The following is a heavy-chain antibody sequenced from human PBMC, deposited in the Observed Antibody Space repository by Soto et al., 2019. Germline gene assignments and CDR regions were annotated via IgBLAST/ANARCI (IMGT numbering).Heavy chain of an antibody. V-gene: IGHV4-39*01. D-gene: IGHD3-16*01. CDR1: AGTTRPSSHF. Sequence: PETLSLTCTGSAGTTRPSSHFLGWIRQPPGKGLEWIGSIYYSGSTYYNPSLKSRVTISVDTSKNQFSLKLSSVTAADTAVYYCASLGASYSYYYYGMDVWGQGTTVT. CDR2: IYYSGST. CDR3: ASLGASYSYYYYGMDV. J-gene: IGHJ6*02.